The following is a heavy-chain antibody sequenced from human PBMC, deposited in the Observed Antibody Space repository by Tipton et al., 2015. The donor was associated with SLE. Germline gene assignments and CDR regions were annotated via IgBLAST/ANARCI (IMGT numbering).Heavy chain of an antibody. CDR2: INHSGST. CDR3: ARGGYNFWGGPGNY. V-gene: IGHV4-34*01. CDR1: GFTVSKNY. J-gene: IGHJ4*02. D-gene: IGHD3-3*01. Sequence: AVSGFTVSKNYMSWVRQPPGKGLEWIGEINHSGSTNYNPSLKSRVTISVDTSKNQFSLKLSSVTAADTAVYYCARGGYNFWGGPGNYWGQGTLVTVSS.